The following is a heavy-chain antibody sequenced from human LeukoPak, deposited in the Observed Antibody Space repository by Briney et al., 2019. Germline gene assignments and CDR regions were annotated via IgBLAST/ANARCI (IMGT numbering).Heavy chain of an antibody. CDR2: ISGSGGST. CDR1: GFPFSSYA. CDR3: AKDYVGVIPDAFDI. V-gene: IGHV3-23*01. Sequence: AGGSLRLSCAASGFPFSSYAMTWVRQAPGKGLEWVSAISGSGGSTYYADSVKGRFTISRDNSKNTLYLQMSGLRVEDTAVYRCAKDYVGVIPDAFDIWGQGTMVTVSS. D-gene: IGHD2-8*01. J-gene: IGHJ3*02.